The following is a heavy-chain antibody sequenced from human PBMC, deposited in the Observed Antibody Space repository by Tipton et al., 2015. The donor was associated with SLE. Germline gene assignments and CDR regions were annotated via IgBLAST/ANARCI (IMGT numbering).Heavy chain of an antibody. J-gene: IGHJ3*02. Sequence: LSLTCTVSGGSISGHYWSWIRQSPEKGLEYIGYIYYSGGTNYNPSLKSRVTISVDTSKNQFSLRLSSVTAADTALYYCARMGYCVTAPCARDDAFHIWGQGTMVTVSS. CDR2: IYYSGGT. D-gene: IGHD2-15*01. CDR3: ARMGYCVTAPCARDDAFHI. V-gene: IGHV4-59*11. CDR1: GGSISGHY.